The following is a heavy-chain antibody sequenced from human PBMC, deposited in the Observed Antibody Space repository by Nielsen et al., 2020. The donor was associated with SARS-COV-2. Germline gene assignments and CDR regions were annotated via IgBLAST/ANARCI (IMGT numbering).Heavy chain of an antibody. J-gene: IGHJ4*02. D-gene: IGHD3-10*01. CDR1: GFTFDDYA. CDR3: ASGLLWFGELLY. V-gene: IGHV3-9*01. Sequence: GGSLRLSCAASGFTFDDYAMHWVRQAPGKGLEWVSGISWNSGSIGYADSVKGRFTISRDNSKNSLYLQMNSLRTEDTALYYCASGLLWFGELLYWGQGTLVTVSS. CDR2: ISWNSGSI.